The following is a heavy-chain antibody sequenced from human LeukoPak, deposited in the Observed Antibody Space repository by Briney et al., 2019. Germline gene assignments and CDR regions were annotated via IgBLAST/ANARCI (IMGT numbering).Heavy chain of an antibody. Sequence: GASVKVSCKASGYTFTDYYMHWVRQAPGQGLEWMGWINLNSRGTNYAQKFQGRVTMTRDTSISTAYMELSRLRSDDTAVYYCARVWDIVGATSGAFDIWGQGTMVTVSS. J-gene: IGHJ3*02. V-gene: IGHV1-2*02. CDR2: INLNSRGT. D-gene: IGHD1-26*01. CDR3: ARVWDIVGATSGAFDI. CDR1: GYTFTDYY.